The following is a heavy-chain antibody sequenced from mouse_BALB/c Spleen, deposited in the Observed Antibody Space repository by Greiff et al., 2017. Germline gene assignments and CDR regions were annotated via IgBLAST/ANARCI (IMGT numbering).Heavy chain of an antibody. V-gene: IGHV5-12-2*01. Sequence: EVQVVESGGGLVQPGGSLKLSCAASGFTFSSYTMSWVRQTPEKRLEWVAYISNGGGSTYYPDTVKGRFTISRDNAKNTLYLQMSSLKSEDTAMYYCARHGDGNPFAYWGQGTLVTVSA. D-gene: IGHD2-1*01. CDR3: ARHGDGNPFAY. CDR2: ISNGGGST. J-gene: IGHJ3*01. CDR1: GFTFSSYT.